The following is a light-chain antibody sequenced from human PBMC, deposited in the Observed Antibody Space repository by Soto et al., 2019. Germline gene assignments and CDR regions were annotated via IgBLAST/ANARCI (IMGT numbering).Light chain of an antibody. CDR3: QAWDSSTANYV. CDR1: KLGDKY. Sequence: SYELTQPPSVSVSPGQTASITCSGDKLGDKYACWYQQKPGQSPVLVIYQDSKRPSGIPERFSGSNSANTATLTISGTQAMDEADYYCQAWDSSTANYVFGTGTKVTVL. CDR2: QDS. J-gene: IGLJ1*01. V-gene: IGLV3-1*01.